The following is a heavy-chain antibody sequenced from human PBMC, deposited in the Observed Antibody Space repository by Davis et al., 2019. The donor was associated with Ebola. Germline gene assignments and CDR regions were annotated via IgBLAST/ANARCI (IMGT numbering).Heavy chain of an antibody. V-gene: IGHV4-59*01. J-gene: IGHJ4*02. CDR1: GGSINNYY. Sequence: MPSETLSLTCTVSGGSINNYYWTWIRQSPGKGLECLGYIYYTGTTSYNPSLKSRITMSVDTSKNQFSLKLASVTAADTAVYYCATSGKAPDYWGQGTLVTVSS. CDR2: IYYTGTT. CDR3: ATSGKAPDY.